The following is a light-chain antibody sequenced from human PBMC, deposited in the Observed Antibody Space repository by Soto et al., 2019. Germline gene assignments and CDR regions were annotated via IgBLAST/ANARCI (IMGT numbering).Light chain of an antibody. CDR2: SAS. CDR3: QQLNRFPRT. Sequence: DIQLTQSPSFLSASVGDRVTITCRASQDISSYLAWYQQRPGKVPRFLTHSASTLQSVVPSRFSATGSGTTFTLTISSLQPEDIDTYYCQQLNRFPRTFGQGTKVEV. CDR1: QDISSY. V-gene: IGKV1-9*01. J-gene: IGKJ1*01.